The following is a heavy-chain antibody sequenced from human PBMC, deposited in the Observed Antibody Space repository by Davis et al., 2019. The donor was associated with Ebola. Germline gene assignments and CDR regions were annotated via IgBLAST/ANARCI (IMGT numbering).Heavy chain of an antibody. Sequence: PGGSLRLSCAASGFTFSAYAMYWVRQAPGKGLEWVSIIGLQHDTYYQDSVKGRVTISRDNSKNTIYLQMSSMRADYTGMYYCASREVGQHNLFWGQGTLVTVSS. D-gene: IGHD2-21*01. V-gene: IGHV3-23*01. CDR1: GFTFSAYA. J-gene: IGHJ1*01. CDR2: IGLQHDT. CDR3: ASREVGQHNLF.